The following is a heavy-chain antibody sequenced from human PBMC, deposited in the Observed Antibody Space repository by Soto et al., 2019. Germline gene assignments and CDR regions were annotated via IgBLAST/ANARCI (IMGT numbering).Heavy chain of an antibody. CDR1: GGSIRRYY. J-gene: IGHJ5*02. Sequence: SETLSLTCTVSGGSIRRYYWSWIRQPAGKGLAWIGSIYTSGSTNYNPSLKSRVTMSVGTSKNQFSLKLSSVTAADTAVYYCARDLRRPLGWFDPWGQGTLVTVSS. CDR2: IYTSGST. V-gene: IGHV4-4*07. CDR3: ARDLRRPLGWFDP. D-gene: IGHD3-9*01.